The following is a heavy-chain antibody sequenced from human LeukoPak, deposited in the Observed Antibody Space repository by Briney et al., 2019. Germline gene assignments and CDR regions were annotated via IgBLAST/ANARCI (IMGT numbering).Heavy chain of an antibody. V-gene: IGHV1-8*03. CDR3: ARVPVRGVMCYFDY. CDR2: MNPNSGNT. Sequence: ASVKVSCKASGYTFTSYDINWVRQATGQGLEWMGWMNPNSGNTGYAQKFQGRVTITRNTSISTAYMELSSLRSEDMAVYYCARVPVRGVMCYFDYWGQGTLVTVSS. CDR1: GYTFTSYD. D-gene: IGHD3-10*01. J-gene: IGHJ4*02.